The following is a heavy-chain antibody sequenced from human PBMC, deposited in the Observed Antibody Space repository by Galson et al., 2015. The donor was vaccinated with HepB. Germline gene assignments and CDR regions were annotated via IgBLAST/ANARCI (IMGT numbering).Heavy chain of an antibody. J-gene: IGHJ1*01. Sequence: LRLSCAASGFTFSSYCMHWVRQAPGKGLEWVAVISYDGSNKYYADSVKGRFTISRDNSKNTLYLQMNSLRAEDTAVYYCAKGSGIYFFEYFQHWGQGTLVTVSS. CDR3: AKGSGIYFFEYFQH. V-gene: IGHV3-30*18. CDR2: ISYDGSNK. D-gene: IGHD1-26*01. CDR1: GFTFSSYC.